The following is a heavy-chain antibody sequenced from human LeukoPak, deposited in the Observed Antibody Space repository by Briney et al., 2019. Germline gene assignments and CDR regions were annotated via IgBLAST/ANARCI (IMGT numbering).Heavy chain of an antibody. CDR3: ARVLPGFFDY. CDR1: GFAFSSYG. Sequence: GGSLRLSCAASGFAFSSYGMHWVRQAPGKRLEYVSAISSNGGSTYYASSVKGRFTISRDNSKNTLYLQMNSLRAEDTAVYYCARVLPGFFDYWGQGTLVIVSS. J-gene: IGHJ4*02. CDR2: ISSNGGST. V-gene: IGHV3-64*01.